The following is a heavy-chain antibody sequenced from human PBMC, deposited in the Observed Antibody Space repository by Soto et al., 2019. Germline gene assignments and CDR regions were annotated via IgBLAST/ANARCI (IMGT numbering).Heavy chain of an antibody. CDR1: GGSISSGGYY. CDR3: ARGPRRDYYASSGPYDY. J-gene: IGHJ4*02. V-gene: IGHV4-31*03. D-gene: IGHD3-22*01. CDR2: IYYSGST. Sequence: LSLTCTVSGGSISSGGYYWSWIRQHPGKGLEWIGYIYYSGSTYYNPSLKSRVTISVDTSKNQFSLKLSSVTAADTAVYYCARGPRRDYYASSGPYDYWGQGTLVTVSS.